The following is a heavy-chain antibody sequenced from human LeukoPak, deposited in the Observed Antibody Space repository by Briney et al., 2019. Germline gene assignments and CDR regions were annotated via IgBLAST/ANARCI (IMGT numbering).Heavy chain of an antibody. Sequence: PGGSLRLSCAASGYTFSGYGMSWVRQAPGKGLEWVSAISDSGGSTNYADSVKGRFTISRDNSKNTLYLKMNSLRVEETAVYYCARGVYRGSDCYTYFDLWGRGTLVTVSS. CDR1: GYTFSGYG. CDR3: ARGVYRGSDCYTYFDL. CDR2: ISDSGGST. V-gene: IGHV3-23*01. D-gene: IGHD2-21*02. J-gene: IGHJ2*01.